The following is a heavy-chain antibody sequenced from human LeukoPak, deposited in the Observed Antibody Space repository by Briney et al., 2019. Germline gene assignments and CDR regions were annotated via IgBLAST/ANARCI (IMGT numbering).Heavy chain of an antibody. J-gene: IGHJ4*02. Sequence: SETLSLTCTVSGGSISSYYWSWIRQPRENGLEWIGYIYYSGSTNYNPSLKSRVTISVDTSKNQFSLKLSSVTAADTAVYYCARIDGYNSAFDYWGQGTLVTVSS. CDR3: ARIDGYNSAFDY. D-gene: IGHD5-24*01. CDR2: IYYSGST. V-gene: IGHV4-59*01. CDR1: GGSISSYY.